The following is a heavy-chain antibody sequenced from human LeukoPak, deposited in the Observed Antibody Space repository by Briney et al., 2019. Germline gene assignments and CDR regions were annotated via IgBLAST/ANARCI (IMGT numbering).Heavy chain of an antibody. CDR1: GFIESSNY. CDR2: IYSGGST. D-gene: IGHD4-17*01. Sequence: GGSLRLSCAASGFIESSNYMSWVRQAPGKGLEWVSIIYSGGSTYYADSVKGRFTISRDNSKNTLYLQMNSLRAEDTAVYYCARDLSGDDIWGQGTMVTVSS. CDR3: ARDLSGDDI. J-gene: IGHJ3*02. V-gene: IGHV3-53*01.